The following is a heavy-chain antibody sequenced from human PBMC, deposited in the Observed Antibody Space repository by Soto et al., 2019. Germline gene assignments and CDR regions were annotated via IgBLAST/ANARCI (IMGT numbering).Heavy chain of an antibody. D-gene: IGHD6-13*01. CDR3: ARFTAAAEYNWFDP. J-gene: IGHJ5*02. V-gene: IGHV3-74*01. CDR1: GFTFSSYW. Sequence: VGSLRLSCAASGFTFSSYWMHWVRQAPGKGLVWVSRINSDGSSTSYADSVKGRFTISRDNAKNTLYLQMNSLRAEDTAVYYCARFTAAAEYNWFDPWGQGTLVTVSS. CDR2: INSDGSST.